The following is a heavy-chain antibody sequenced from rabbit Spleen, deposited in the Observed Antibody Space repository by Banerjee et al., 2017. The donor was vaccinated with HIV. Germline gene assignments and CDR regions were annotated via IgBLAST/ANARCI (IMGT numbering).Heavy chain of an antibody. CDR3: ASDPYGENSANLIL. CDR1: GFSFSSRYY. V-gene: IGHV1S40*01. Sequence: QSLEESGGGLVQPEGSLTLTCTASGFSFSSRYYMCWVRQAPGKGLEWIGCIGTVSGNTYYASWAKGRFTISKTSSTTVTLQMTSLTAADTATYLCASDPYGENSANLILWGPGTLVTVS. D-gene: IGHD2-1*01. J-gene: IGHJ4*01. CDR2: IGTVSGNT.